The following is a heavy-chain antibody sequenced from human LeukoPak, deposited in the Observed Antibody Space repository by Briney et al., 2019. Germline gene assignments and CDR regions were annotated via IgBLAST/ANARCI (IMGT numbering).Heavy chain of an antibody. Sequence: PGGSLRLSCAASGFTFSSYSMNWVRQAPGKGLEWVSSISSSSGYIYYADSVKGRFTISRDNAKNSLYLQMNSLRAEDTAVYYCARDLDNFDYWGQGTLVTVSS. D-gene: IGHD3-9*01. J-gene: IGHJ4*02. CDR3: ARDLDNFDY. V-gene: IGHV3-21*01. CDR1: GFTFSSYS. CDR2: ISSSSGYI.